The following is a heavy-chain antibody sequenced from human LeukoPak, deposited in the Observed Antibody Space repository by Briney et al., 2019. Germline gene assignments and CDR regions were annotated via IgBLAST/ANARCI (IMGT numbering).Heavy chain of an antibody. V-gene: IGHV4-59*01. D-gene: IGHD6-19*01. Sequence: SETLSLTCTVSGGSISSYYWSWIRQPPGKGLEWIGYIYYSGSTNYNPSLKSRVTISVDTSKNQFSLKLSSVTAADTAVYYCARHGPYSSGWLPTDYYYYYMDVWGKGTTVTVSS. CDR3: ARHGPYSSGWLPTDYYYYYMDV. J-gene: IGHJ6*03. CDR2: IYYSGST. CDR1: GGSISSYY.